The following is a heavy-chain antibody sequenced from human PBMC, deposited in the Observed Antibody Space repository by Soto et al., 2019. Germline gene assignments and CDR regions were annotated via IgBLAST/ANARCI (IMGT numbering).Heavy chain of an antibody. CDR1: GYSFATSG. CDR3: ARAGQFYDASGYAN. V-gene: IGHV1-18*01. CDR2: ISVYNGNT. J-gene: IGHJ4*02. Sequence: QVKLVQSGTEVKKPGASIKVSCNASGYSFATSGMSWVRQAPGQGLEWMGGISVYNGNTNYDQNLQDRVTMTTDTSTNPASLEVRYLTSADTAVYYCARAGQFYDASGYANWGQGTLVTVSS. D-gene: IGHD3-22*01.